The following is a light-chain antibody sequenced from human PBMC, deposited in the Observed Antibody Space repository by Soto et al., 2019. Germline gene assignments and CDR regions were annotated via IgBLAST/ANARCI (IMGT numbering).Light chain of an antibody. CDR1: QSISSY. CDR2: AAS. Sequence: IQMSPSPSSLSASVGDRVTITCRASQSISSYLNWYQQKPGKAPKLLIYAASSLQSGVPSRFSGSGSGTDFTLTISSLQPEDFATYYCQQSYSTLTFGGGTKVDIK. V-gene: IGKV1-39*01. J-gene: IGKJ4*01. CDR3: QQSYSTLT.